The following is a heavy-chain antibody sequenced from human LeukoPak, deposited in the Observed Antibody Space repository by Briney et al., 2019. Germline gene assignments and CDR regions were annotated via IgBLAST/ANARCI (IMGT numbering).Heavy chain of an antibody. Sequence: GGSLRLSCAASGFTFNSYAMNWVRQAPGKGLEWVSAISGSGGSTYYADSVKGRFTISRDNAKDSLYLQMNSLRDEDTAVYYCARDVSGYPYWGQGTLVTVSS. V-gene: IGHV3-23*01. D-gene: IGHD5-12*01. CDR3: ARDVSGYPY. J-gene: IGHJ4*02. CDR1: GFTFNSYA. CDR2: ISGSGGST.